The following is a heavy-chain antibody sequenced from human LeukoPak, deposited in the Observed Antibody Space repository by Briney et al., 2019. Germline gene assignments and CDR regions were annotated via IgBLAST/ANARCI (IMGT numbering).Heavy chain of an antibody. D-gene: IGHD6-13*01. J-gene: IGHJ4*02. CDR2: IYYTGST. V-gene: IGHV4-61*08. CDR1: GGSISSGDYY. CDR3: ARGSKAAPGTFDY. Sequence: SETLSLTCTVSGGSISSGDYYWSWIRQPPGKGLEWIGYIYYTGSTDYNPSLKSRVAISVDTSKNQFSLELSSVTAADTAVYYCARGSKAAPGTFDYWGQGTLVTVSS.